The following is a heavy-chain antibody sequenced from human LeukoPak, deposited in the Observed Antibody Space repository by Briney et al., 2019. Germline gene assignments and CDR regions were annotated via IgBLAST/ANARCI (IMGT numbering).Heavy chain of an antibody. CDR3: AREATAYYFDY. CDR1: GFTFSSYW. J-gene: IGHJ4*02. Sequence: GGSLRLSCAAPGFTFSSYWMSWVRQAPGKGLEWVANIKQDGSEKYYVDSVKGRFTISRDNAKNSLYLQMNSLRAEDTAVYYCAREATAYYFDYWGQGTLVTVSS. V-gene: IGHV3-7*03. CDR2: IKQDGSEK.